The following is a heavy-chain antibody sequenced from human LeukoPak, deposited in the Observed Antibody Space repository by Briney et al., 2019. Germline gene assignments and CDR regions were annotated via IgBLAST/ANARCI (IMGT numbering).Heavy chain of an antibody. Sequence: GASVKVSCKASGYTFSNYYIYWVRQAPGQGLEWMGVINPSGGPTNYAQQFQGRVTMTRDMSTSTVYMELSSLRSEDTAVYYCARDAEQRISSKGIYSYYYIDVWGKGTTVTVTS. CDR2: INPSGGPT. CDR1: GYTFSNYY. J-gene: IGHJ6*03. V-gene: IGHV1-46*01. CDR3: ARDAEQRISSKGIYSYYYIDV. D-gene: IGHD6-13*01.